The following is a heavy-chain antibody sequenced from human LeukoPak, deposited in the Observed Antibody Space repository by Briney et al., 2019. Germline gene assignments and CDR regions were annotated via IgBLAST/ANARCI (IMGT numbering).Heavy chain of an antibody. CDR1: GFTVSDNY. J-gene: IGHJ4*02. V-gene: IGHV3-21*01. CDR2: ISSSSTYI. Sequence: PGGSLRLSCAASGFTVSDNYMNWVRQAPGKGLEWVSSISSSSTYIYYADSVKGRFTISRDNAKHSLYLQMNSLRAEDTAVYYCAREDSTSWFYFDHWGQGTLVTVSS. D-gene: IGHD6-13*01. CDR3: AREDSTSWFYFDH.